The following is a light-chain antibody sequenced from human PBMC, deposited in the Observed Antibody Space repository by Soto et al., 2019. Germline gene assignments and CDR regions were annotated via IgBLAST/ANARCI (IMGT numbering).Light chain of an antibody. CDR3: ISFTSRHIYV. CDR2: DVT. J-gene: IGLJ1*01. CDR1: SSDVGGYNY. V-gene: IGLV2-14*03. Sequence: QSVLTQPASVSGSPGQSITISCTGTSSDVGGYNYVSWYQQHPGRAPKLIIYDVTNRPSGISNRFSGSKSGNTASLTISGLQTEDEADYYCISFTSRHIYVFGNGTKVTVL.